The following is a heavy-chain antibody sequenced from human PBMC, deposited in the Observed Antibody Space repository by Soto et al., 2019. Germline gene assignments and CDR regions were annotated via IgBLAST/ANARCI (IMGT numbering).Heavy chain of an antibody. Sequence: EVQLVESGGGLVQPGGSLRLSCAASGFSLYNYAMDWVRQAPGQGLEWVSYISLSSANIHYADSVRGRFTVSRDNAKNSLDLQMNSLRAEDTAVYYCVREPSRANEWARYVDLWGRGTLVTVSS. CDR2: ISLSSANI. D-gene: IGHD1-1*01. J-gene: IGHJ2*01. CDR1: GFSLYNYA. V-gene: IGHV3-48*01. CDR3: VREPSRANEWARYVDL.